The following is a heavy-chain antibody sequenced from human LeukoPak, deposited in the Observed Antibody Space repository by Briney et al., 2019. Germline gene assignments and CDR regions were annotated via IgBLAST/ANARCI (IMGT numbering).Heavy chain of an antibody. D-gene: IGHD4-17*01. V-gene: IGHV1-2*06. CDR2: INPNSGGT. Sequence: ASVKVSCKASGYSFTGYFIHWVRQAPGQGLEWMGRINPNSGGTNYVQKFQGRVTMTRDTSISTAYMELSRLRSDDTAVYYCARAWVLDCGDYKYAFDIWGQGTMVTVSS. CDR3: ARAWVLDCGDYKYAFDI. J-gene: IGHJ3*02. CDR1: GYSFTGYF.